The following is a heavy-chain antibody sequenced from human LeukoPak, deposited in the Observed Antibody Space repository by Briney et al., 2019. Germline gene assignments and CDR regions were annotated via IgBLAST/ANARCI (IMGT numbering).Heavy chain of an antibody. Sequence: SETLSLTCTVSDGSISSHYWSWIRQPPGKGLEWIGHFAYSGTTSYNASLKSRVTMSVDTSKNQFSLTLTSVTAADTAVYYCARPHSSGWYGVYDIWGQGTMVTVSS. D-gene: IGHD6-19*01. CDR3: ARPHSSGWYGVYDI. V-gene: IGHV4-59*08. J-gene: IGHJ3*02. CDR2: FAYSGTT. CDR1: DGSISSHY.